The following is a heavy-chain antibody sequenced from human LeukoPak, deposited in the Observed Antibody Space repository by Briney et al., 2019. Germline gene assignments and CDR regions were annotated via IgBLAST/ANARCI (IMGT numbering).Heavy chain of an antibody. CDR2: ISGDGGST. J-gene: IGHJ4*02. CDR1: GFTFDDYA. V-gene: IGHV3-43*02. Sequence: PGGSLRLSCAASGFTFDDYAMHWVRQAPGKGLEWVSLISGDGGSTYYADSAKGRFTISRDNSKNSLYLQMNSLRTEDTALYYCAKDMWRFGELDYDYWGQGTLVTVSS. CDR3: AKDMWRFGELDYDY. D-gene: IGHD3-10*01.